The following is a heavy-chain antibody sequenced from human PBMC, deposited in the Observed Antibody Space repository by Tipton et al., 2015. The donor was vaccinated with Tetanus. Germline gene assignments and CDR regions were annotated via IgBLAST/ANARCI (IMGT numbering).Heavy chain of an antibody. D-gene: IGHD1-14*01. Sequence: SLRLSCTASGFTFSDFYMGWIRQAPGKGLEWVSYLNPSGTSTYYADSVNGRFTISRDNTKNSLFLQMNNLGAEDTAVYYCAKEALGVLNLWGKGTTVIVSS. V-gene: IGHV3-11*01. CDR1: GFTFSDFY. CDR2: LNPSGTST. J-gene: IGHJ6*01. CDR3: AKEALGVLNL.